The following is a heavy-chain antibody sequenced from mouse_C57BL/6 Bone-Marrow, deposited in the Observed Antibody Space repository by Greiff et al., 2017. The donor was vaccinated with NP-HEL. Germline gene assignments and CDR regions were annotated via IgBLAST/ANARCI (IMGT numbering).Heavy chain of an antibody. J-gene: IGHJ2*01. CDR2: IWSGGST. D-gene: IGHD1-1*01. Sequence: VQVVESGPGLVQPSQSLSITCTVSGFSLTSYGVHWVRQSPGKGLEWLGVIWSGGSTDYNAAFISRLSISKDNSKSQVFFKMNSLQADDTAIYYCARMGLRYYFDYWGQGTTLTVSS. CDR1: GFSLTSYG. V-gene: IGHV2-2*01. CDR3: ARMGLRYYFDY.